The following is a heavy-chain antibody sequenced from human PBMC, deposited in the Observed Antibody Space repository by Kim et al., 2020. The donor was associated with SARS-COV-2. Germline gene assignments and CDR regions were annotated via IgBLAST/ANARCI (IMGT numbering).Heavy chain of an antibody. V-gene: IGHV1-69*13. CDR1: GGTFSSYA. CDR2: IIPIFGTA. Sequence: SVKVSCKASGGTFSSYAISWVRQAPGQGLEWMGGIIPIFGTANYAQKFQGRVTITADESTSTAYMELSSLRSEDTAVYYCARDSDLEPTNFDYWGQGTLVTVSS. D-gene: IGHD1-1*01. J-gene: IGHJ4*02. CDR3: ARDSDLEPTNFDY.